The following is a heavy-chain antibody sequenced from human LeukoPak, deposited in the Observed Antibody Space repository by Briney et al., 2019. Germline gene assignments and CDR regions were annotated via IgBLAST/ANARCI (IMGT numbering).Heavy chain of an antibody. CDR3: ARWFDSSSDSYSCMDL. J-gene: IGHJ6*02. D-gene: IGHD3-22*01. CDR1: GFPFSDSY. Sequence: AGGSLRLSCAVYGFPFSDSYMSWARQARGRGLGWVSYISGGSHLYTEDPVKGRFTISKDNAKNSLFLKMNSLRAEATALYYCARWFDSSSDSYSCMDLWVRGTTVTVSS. V-gene: IGHV3-11*01. CDR2: ISGGSHL.